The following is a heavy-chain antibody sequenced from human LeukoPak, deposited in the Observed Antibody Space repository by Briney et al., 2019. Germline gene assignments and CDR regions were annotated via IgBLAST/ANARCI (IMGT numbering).Heavy chain of an antibody. CDR1: GGSISPYY. D-gene: IGHD3-10*01. CDR3: AGSGSGSYYSPWYFDL. V-gene: IGHV4-59*01. J-gene: IGHJ2*01. Sequence: SSETLSLTCTVSGGSISPYYWSWIRQPPGKGLEWIGYIYYSGSTNYNPSLKSRVNISVDTSKNQFSLRLSSVTAADTAVYYCAGSGSGSYYSPWYFDLWGRGTLVTVSS. CDR2: IYYSGST.